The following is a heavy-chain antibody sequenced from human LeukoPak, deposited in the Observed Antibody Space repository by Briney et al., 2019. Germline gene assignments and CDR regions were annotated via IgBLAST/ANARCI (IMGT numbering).Heavy chain of an antibody. CDR2: IYYSGSI. V-gene: IGHV4-59*08. J-gene: IGHJ4*02. CDR1: GGSISSYY. Sequence: SETLSLTCTVSGGSISSYYWSWIRQPPGKGLEWIVYIYYSGSINYNPSLKSRVTISVDTSKNQFSLKLRSVTAADTAVYYCARYSGSYSGFDYWGQGTLVTVSS. CDR3: ARYSGSYSGFDY. D-gene: IGHD1-26*01.